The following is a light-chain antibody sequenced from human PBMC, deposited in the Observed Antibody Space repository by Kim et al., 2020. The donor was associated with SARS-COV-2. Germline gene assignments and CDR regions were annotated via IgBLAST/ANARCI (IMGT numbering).Light chain of an antibody. J-gene: IGKJ4*01. Sequence: IQLTQSPSSLSASVGDRVTITCRASQGISSYLAWYQQKPGKAPKLLIYGASTLQSGVPSRFSGSGSGTDFTLTISSLQPEDFATYYCQQLNSYPHTFGGGTKVDIK. CDR3: QQLNSYPHT. CDR1: QGISSY. CDR2: GAS. V-gene: IGKV1-9*01.